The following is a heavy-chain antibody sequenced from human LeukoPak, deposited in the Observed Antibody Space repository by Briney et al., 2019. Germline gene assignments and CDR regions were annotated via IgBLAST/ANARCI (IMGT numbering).Heavy chain of an antibody. D-gene: IGHD6-19*01. Sequence: NSGGSLRLSCAASGFTFSNAWMNWVRQAPGKGLEWVGRIKSKTDGGTIDYAAPVKGRFTISRDDSKNTLCLQMNSLKTEDTAVYFCTTEIAVAGTFDYWGQGTLVTVSS. CDR2: IKSKTDGGTI. CDR3: TTEIAVAGTFDY. J-gene: IGHJ4*02. CDR1: GFTFSNAW. V-gene: IGHV3-15*01.